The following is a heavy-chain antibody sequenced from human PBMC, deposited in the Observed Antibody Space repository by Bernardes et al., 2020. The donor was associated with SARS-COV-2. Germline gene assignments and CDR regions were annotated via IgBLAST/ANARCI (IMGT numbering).Heavy chain of an antibody. CDR1: GGSISSGDYY. D-gene: IGHD3-3*01. Sequence: SETLSLTCTVSGGSISSGDYYWSWILQPPGKGLEWIGYIYYSGSTYYNPSLKSRVTISVDTSKNQFSLKLSSVTAADTAVYYCARGTSVITIFGVVNRWFDPWGQGTLVTVSS. CDR3: ARGTSVITIFGVVNRWFDP. J-gene: IGHJ5*02. V-gene: IGHV4-30-4*01. CDR2: IYYSGST.